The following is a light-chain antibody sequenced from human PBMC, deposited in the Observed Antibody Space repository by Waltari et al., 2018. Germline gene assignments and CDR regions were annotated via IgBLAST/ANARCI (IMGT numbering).Light chain of an antibody. CDR1: NRRFRS. V-gene: IGLV3-21*02. Sequence: SDVLTQPPSVSVAPGQTARITCGGSNRRFRSIHWDQQKPGQAPVVGGYDDWGRPSGIPERLSGSNSGDTATLTISRVEAGDEADYYCQMWNSFSDHWVFGGGTKLTVL. CDR2: DDW. CDR3: QMWNSFSDHWV. J-gene: IGLJ3*02.